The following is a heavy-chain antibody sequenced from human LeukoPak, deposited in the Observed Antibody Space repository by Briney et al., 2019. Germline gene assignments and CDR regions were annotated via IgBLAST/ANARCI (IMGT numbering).Heavy chain of an antibody. CDR1: GFTVSSNY. Sequence: GGSLRLSCAASGFTVSSNYMNWVRQAPGKGLEWVSVIYSGGSTYYADSVKGRFTISRDNSKNTLYLQMNSLRAEDTAVYYCAREWRDGYSGMDVWGKGTTVTVSS. CDR2: IYSGGST. D-gene: IGHD5-24*01. V-gene: IGHV3-53*01. CDR3: AREWRDGYSGMDV. J-gene: IGHJ6*04.